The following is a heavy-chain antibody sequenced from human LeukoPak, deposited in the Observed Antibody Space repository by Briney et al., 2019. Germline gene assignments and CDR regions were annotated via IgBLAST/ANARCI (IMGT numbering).Heavy chain of an antibody. CDR1: GYTFTSYD. CDR3: ARGLGAAAGSFDY. V-gene: IGHV1-8*03. D-gene: IGHD6-13*01. J-gene: IGHJ4*02. Sequence: ASVKVSCKASGYTFTSYDINWVRQAPGQGLEWMGWMNPNSGNTGYAQKFQGRVTITRNTSISTAYMEPSSLRSEDTAVYYCARGLGAAAGSFDYWGQGTLVTVSS. CDR2: MNPNSGNT.